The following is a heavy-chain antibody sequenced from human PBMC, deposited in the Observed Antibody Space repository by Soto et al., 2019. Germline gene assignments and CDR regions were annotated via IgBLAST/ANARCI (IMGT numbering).Heavy chain of an antibody. CDR2: INHSGST. Sequence: SQTLSLTCAVYGGSFSGYYWSWIRQPPGKGLEWIGEINHSGSTNYNPSLKSRVTISVDTSKNQFSLKLSSVTAADTAVYYCARRVAYYYYGMDVWGQGTTVTVSS. CDR1: GGSFSGYY. CDR3: ARRVAYYYYGMDV. V-gene: IGHV4-34*01. J-gene: IGHJ6*02. D-gene: IGHD2-21*01.